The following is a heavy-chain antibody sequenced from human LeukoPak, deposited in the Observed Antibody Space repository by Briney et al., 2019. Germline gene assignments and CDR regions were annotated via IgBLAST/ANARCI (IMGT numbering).Heavy chain of an antibody. D-gene: IGHD3-3*01. V-gene: IGHV3-23*01. Sequence: GGSLRLSCAASGFTFSSYAMSWVRQAPGKGLEWVSAISGSGGSTYYADSVKGRFTISRDNSKNTLYLQMNSLRAEDTAVYYCAKAKTYDFWLTYYFDYWGQGTLVTVSS. CDR1: GFTFSSYA. CDR2: ISGSGGST. CDR3: AKAKTYDFWLTYYFDY. J-gene: IGHJ4*02.